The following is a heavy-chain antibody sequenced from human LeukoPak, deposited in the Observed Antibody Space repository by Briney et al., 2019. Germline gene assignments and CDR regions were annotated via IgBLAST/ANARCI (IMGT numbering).Heavy chain of an antibody. CDR3: AREAYDFSSTYLGRFFGS. Sequence: SETLSLTCTVSGGSISSHYWSWVRQPPGKGLEWIGYIYSDGSTDSTPSLKRRVTISVDTSKNQFSLTLRSVTAADTAVYYCAREAYDFSSTYLGRFFGSWGQGTLVTVSS. CDR1: GGSISSHY. V-gene: IGHV4-59*11. D-gene: IGHD3-3*01. J-gene: IGHJ4*02. CDR2: IYSDGST.